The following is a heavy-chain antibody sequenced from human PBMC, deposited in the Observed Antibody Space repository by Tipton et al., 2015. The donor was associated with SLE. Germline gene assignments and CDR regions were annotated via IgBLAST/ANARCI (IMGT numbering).Heavy chain of an antibody. J-gene: IGHJ4*02. CDR3: TRAGPRYSSVWPVDY. CDR1: GFTFGDYA. CDR2: IRSKAYGGTT. Sequence: RSLRLSCRASGFTFGDYAMSWVRQAPGKGLEWVGFIRSKAYGGTTEYAASVKGRFTISRDDSKSIAYLQMNSLKTEDTAVYYCTRAGPRYSSVWPVDYWGQGTLVTVSS. D-gene: IGHD6-19*01. V-gene: IGHV3-49*04.